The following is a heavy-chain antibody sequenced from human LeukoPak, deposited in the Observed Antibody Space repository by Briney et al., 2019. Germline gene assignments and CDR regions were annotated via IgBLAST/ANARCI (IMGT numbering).Heavy chain of an antibody. V-gene: IGHV1-2*02. D-gene: IGHD2-2*01. CDR3: ARENALDV. CDR2: INPNTGGT. J-gene: IGHJ6*02. Sequence: ASVKVSCKTSGYTFTGYYMHWVRQAPGQGLEWMGWINPNTGGTNYAQHFQGRVTMTRDTSISTAYMGLSRLRSDDTAVYYCARENALDVWGQGTTVTVSS. CDR1: GYTFTGYY.